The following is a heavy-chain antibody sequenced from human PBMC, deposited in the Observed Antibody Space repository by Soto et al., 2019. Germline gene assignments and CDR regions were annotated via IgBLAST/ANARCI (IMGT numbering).Heavy chain of an antibody. CDR2: IYSGGST. D-gene: IGHD2-2*01. CDR3: ARYQLLSRYYYYYGMDV. V-gene: IGHV3-66*01. Sequence: EVQLVESGGGLVQPGGSLRLSCAASGFTVSSNYMSWVRQAPGKGLGGVSVIYSGGSTYYADSVKGRFTISRDNSKNTLYLQMNSLRAEDTAVYYCARYQLLSRYYYYYGMDVWGQGTTVTVSS. J-gene: IGHJ6*02. CDR1: GFTVSSNY.